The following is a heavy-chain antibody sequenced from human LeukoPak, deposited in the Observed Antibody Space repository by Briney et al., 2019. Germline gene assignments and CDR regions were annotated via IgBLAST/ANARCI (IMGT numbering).Heavy chain of an antibody. CDR1: GFTFNAYY. J-gene: IGHJ6*03. Sequence: GASVKVSCKASGFTFNAYYIHWVRQAPGQGLEWMGWINPNTGDTNFAQKFQGRVTMTRDTSISTAYMELSRLRSDDTAVYYCARDGQRLVIGPHYYYYYMDVWGKGTTVTVSS. CDR3: ARDGQRLVIGPHYYYYYMDV. CDR2: INPNTGDT. V-gene: IGHV1-2*02. D-gene: IGHD3-9*01.